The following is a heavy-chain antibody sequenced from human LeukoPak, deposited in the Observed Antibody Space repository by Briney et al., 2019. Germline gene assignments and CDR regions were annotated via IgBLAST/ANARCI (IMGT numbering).Heavy chain of an antibody. CDR3: ARVSLWAFDI. V-gene: IGHV4-39*07. D-gene: IGHD3-10*01. Sequence: SETLSLTCTVSGGSISSSSYYWGWIRQPPGKGLEWIGSIYYSGSTYYNPSLKSRVTISVDTSKNQFSLNLSSVTAADTAVYYCARVSLWAFDIWGQGTMVTVSS. CDR1: GGSISSSSYY. J-gene: IGHJ3*02. CDR2: IYYSGST.